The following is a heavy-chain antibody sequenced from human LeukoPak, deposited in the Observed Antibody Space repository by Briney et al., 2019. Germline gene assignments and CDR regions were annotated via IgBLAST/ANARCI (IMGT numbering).Heavy chain of an antibody. Sequence: ASVKVSCKASGYTFTGYYMHWVRQAPGQGLEWMGWINPNSGGTNYAQKFQGRVTMTRDTSISTAYMELSRLRSDDTAVYYCARDRRLIGFGKSTDAFDIWGQGTMVTVSS. J-gene: IGHJ3*02. D-gene: IGHD3-10*01. V-gene: IGHV1-2*02. CDR1: GYTFTGYY. CDR3: ARDRRLIGFGKSTDAFDI. CDR2: INPNSGGT.